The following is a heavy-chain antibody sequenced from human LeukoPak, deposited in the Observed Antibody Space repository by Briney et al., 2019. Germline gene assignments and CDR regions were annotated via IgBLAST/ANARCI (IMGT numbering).Heavy chain of an antibody. CDR1: GFTFSSYA. CDR2: ISGSGGST. V-gene: IGHV3-23*01. CDR3: AKGLPFQYYYGSSGFYYFDY. J-gene: IGHJ4*02. D-gene: IGHD3-22*01. Sequence: GGSLRLSCAASGFTFSSYAMSWVRQAPGKGLEWVSAISGSGGSTYYADSVKGRFTISRDNSKNTLYLQMNSLRAEDTAVYYCAKGLPFQYYYGSSGFYYFDYWGQGTLVTVSS.